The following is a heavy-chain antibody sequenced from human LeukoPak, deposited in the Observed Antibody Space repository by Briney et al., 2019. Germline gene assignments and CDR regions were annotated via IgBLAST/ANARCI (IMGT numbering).Heavy chain of an antibody. CDR2: ISGSGGST. CDR1: GFTFSSYA. J-gene: IGHJ4*02. Sequence: PGGSLTLSCAASGFTFSSYAMSWVRQAPGKGLEWVSAISGSGGSTYYADSVKGRFTISRDNSKNTLYLQMNSLRAEDTAVYYCATRHCTNGVCYYFGYWGQGTLVTVSS. V-gene: IGHV3-23*01. CDR3: ATRHCTNGVCYYFGY. D-gene: IGHD2-8*01.